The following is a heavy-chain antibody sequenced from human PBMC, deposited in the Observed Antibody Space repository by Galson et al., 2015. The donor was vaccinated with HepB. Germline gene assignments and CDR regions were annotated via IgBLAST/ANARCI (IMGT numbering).Heavy chain of an antibody. Sequence: SVKVSCKASGYTFTGYYMHWVRQAPGQGLEWMGWINPNSGGTNYAQKFQGRVTMTRDTSISTAYMELSRLRSDDTAVYYCARRYSGSYGGAFDIWGQGTMVTVSS. CDR2: INPNSGGT. J-gene: IGHJ3*02. CDR1: GYTFTGYY. CDR3: ARRYSGSYGGAFDI. D-gene: IGHD1-26*01. V-gene: IGHV1-2*02.